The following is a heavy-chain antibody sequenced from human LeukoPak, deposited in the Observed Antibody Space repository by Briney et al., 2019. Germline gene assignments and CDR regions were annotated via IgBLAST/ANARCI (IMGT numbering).Heavy chain of an antibody. CDR3: AKDRSSLLWFGESLDY. Sequence: GGSLRLSCAAPGFTFSSYGMHWVRQAPGKGLEWVAVISYDGSNKYYADSVKGRFTISRDNSKNTLYLQMNSLRAEDTAVYYCAKDRSSLLWFGESLDYWGRGTLVTVSS. V-gene: IGHV3-30*18. J-gene: IGHJ4*02. D-gene: IGHD3-10*01. CDR1: GFTFSSYG. CDR2: ISYDGSNK.